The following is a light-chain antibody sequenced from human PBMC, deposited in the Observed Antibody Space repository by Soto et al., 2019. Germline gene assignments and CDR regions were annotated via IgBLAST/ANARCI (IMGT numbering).Light chain of an antibody. V-gene: IGLV2-23*01. CDR2: EGS. J-gene: IGLJ2*01. CDR3: CSYAGSSTHVV. Sequence: QSALTQPASVSGSPGQSITVSCTGTSSDDGSYNLVSWYQQHPGKAPKLMIYEGSKRPSGVSNRFSGSKSGNTASLTISRLRAEDEADYYCCSYAGSSTHVVFGGGTKLTVL. CDR1: SSDDGSYNL.